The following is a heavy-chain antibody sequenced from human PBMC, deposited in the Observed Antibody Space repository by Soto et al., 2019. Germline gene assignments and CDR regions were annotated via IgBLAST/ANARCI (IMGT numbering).Heavy chain of an antibody. CDR1: GGSISSYY. CDR3: ARQRFGEWPEALFDY. J-gene: IGHJ4*02. CDR2: IYYSGST. V-gene: IGHV4-59*08. D-gene: IGHD3-10*01. Sequence: PSETLSLTCTVSGGSISSYYWSWIRQPPGKGLEWIGYIYYSGSTNYNPSLKSRVTISVDTSKNQFSLKLSSVTAADTAVYYCARQRFGEWPEALFDYWGQGTLVTVSS.